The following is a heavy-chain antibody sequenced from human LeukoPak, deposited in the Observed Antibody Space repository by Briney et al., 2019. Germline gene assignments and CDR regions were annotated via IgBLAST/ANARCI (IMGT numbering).Heavy chain of an antibody. CDR2: INHSGST. D-gene: IGHD3-3*01. CDR1: GGSFSGYY. J-gene: IGHJ1*01. Sequence: EPSETLSLTCAVYGGSFSGYYWSWIRQPSGKGLEWIGEINHSGSTNYNPSLKSRVTISVDTSKNQFSLKLSSVTAADTAVYYCATMGSGYPNGDWGQGTLVTVSS. V-gene: IGHV4-34*01. CDR3: ATMGSGYPNGD.